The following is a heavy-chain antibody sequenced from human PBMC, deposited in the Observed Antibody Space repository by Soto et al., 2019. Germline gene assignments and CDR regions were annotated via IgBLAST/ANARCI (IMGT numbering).Heavy chain of an antibody. Sequence: ASVNVSCKASGYTFTSYYIHWVRQAPGQGLEWVGWINPDGGGTKYAQKFQGRVTMTRSTSFTIAYLELSSLRSDDTAVYYCARGTSSSGRNFDYWGQGALVTVSS. CDR2: INPDGGGT. V-gene: IGHV1-2*02. CDR1: GYTFTSYY. D-gene: IGHD6-6*01. CDR3: ARGTSSSGRNFDY. J-gene: IGHJ4*02.